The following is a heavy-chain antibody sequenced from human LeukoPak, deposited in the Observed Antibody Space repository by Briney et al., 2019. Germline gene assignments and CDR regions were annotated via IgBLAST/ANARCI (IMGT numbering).Heavy chain of an antibody. V-gene: IGHV3-30*02. J-gene: IGHJ4*02. CDR1: GFTFSIYG. CDR2: IRYDGSNK. Sequence: GGSLRLSCAGSGFTFSIYGIHWVRQALGKGLEWVAFIRYDGSNKYYADSVKGRFTISRDNSKNTLYLQMNNLRAEDTAVYYCAKVPGYYDSSGSDYWGQGTQVTVSS. CDR3: AKVPGYYDSSGSDY. D-gene: IGHD3-22*01.